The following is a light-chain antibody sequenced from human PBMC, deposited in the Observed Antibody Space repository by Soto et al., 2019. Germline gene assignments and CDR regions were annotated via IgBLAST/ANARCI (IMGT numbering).Light chain of an antibody. CDR1: QDISGR. Sequence: GETVTITCRASQDISGRLNWYQQTRGRVPKLLIYGASSLQSGVPSRFSGSGSGTDLTLTISSLQPEDFSAYYCQQSYSTPLFTFGPGTKVDNK. V-gene: IGKV1-39*01. CDR2: GAS. J-gene: IGKJ3*01. CDR3: QQSYSTPLFT.